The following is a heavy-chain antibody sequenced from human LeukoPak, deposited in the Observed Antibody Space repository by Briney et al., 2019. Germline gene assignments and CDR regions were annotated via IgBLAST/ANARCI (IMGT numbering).Heavy chain of an antibody. D-gene: IGHD6-6*01. Sequence: ETGESLRLSCTASGFSFSGHWMHWARQLPGKGLVWVSRISPTGSTTSYADSVKGRFTVSRDNAKNTLYLQVNNLRAEDTAVYYCARGPNSNWSGLDFWGQGTLLTVSS. CDR2: ISPTGSTT. J-gene: IGHJ4*02. V-gene: IGHV3-74*01. CDR3: ARGPNSNWSGLDF. CDR1: GFSFSGHW.